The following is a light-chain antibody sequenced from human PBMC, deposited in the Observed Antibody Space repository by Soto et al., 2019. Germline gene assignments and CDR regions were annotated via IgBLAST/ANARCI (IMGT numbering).Light chain of an antibody. CDR3: QQYGSSPGLT. CDR1: QSVSSSY. Sequence: EIVLTQSPGTLSLSPGERATLSCRASQSVSSSYLAWYQQKPGQAPRLLIYGASSRATGIPGRFSGSGCGTDFTLTISRLEPEDFAVYYCQQYGSSPGLTFGGGTKLEIK. J-gene: IGKJ4*01. CDR2: GAS. V-gene: IGKV3-20*01.